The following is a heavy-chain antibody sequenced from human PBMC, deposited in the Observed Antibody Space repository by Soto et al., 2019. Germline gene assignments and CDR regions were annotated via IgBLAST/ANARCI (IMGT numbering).Heavy chain of an antibody. CDR1: GISNSDNY. CDR3: ARDISTRRELDY. D-gene: IGHD3-10*01. Sequence: EVQLVESGGGLIQPGGSLRLSCAVSGISNSDNYVSWVRQAPEKGLEWVSVIYSGGSADYTHSVRGRFTISRDISKNTVYLQMNSLRVEDTAVYYCARDISTRRELDYWGQGTLVTVSS. J-gene: IGHJ4*02. V-gene: IGHV3-53*01. CDR2: IYSGGSA.